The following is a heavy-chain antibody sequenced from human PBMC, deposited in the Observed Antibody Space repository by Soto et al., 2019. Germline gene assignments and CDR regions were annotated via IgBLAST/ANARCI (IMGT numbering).Heavy chain of an antibody. D-gene: IGHD5-18*01. CDR3: VRSKGGYAYGTPFDY. J-gene: IGHJ4*02. CDR2: ISWNSGNI. CDR1: GFTLDDYA. V-gene: IGHV3-9*01. Sequence: EVQLEESGGDLVQHGRSLRLSCSASGFTLDDYAMHWVRHVLGKGLERVSSISWNSGNIGYADSVKDRFTTSRDNAKNSLYLQMNSLRHEDTTLYYCVRSKGGYAYGTPFDYWGQGTLVTVSS.